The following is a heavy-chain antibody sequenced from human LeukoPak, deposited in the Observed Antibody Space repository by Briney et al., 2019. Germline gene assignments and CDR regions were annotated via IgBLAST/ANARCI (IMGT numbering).Heavy chain of an antibody. D-gene: IGHD1-7*01. CDR1: GYSIGSGYY. CDR2: IYHSGST. V-gene: IGHV4-38-2*01. CDR3: ASTGTTALFDY. J-gene: IGHJ4*02. Sequence: SETLSLTCAVSGYSIGSGYYWGWIRQPPGKGLEWIGSIYHSGSTYYNPSLKSRVPISVDTSKNQFSLKLSSVTAAATAVYYCASTGTTALFDYWGQGTLVTVSS.